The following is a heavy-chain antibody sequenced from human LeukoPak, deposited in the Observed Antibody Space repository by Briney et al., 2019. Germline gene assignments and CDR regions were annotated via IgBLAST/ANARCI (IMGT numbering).Heavy chain of an antibody. Sequence: SETLSLTCTVPDGSISSYYWSWIRQPAGKGLEWIGRIYTSGSTNYNPSLKSRVTMSVDTSKNQFSLKLSSVTAADTAVYYCARDLEGQLANWFDPWGQGTLVTVSS. CDR3: ARDLEGQLANWFDP. CDR2: IYTSGST. V-gene: IGHV4-4*07. J-gene: IGHJ5*02. D-gene: IGHD6-6*01. CDR1: DGSISSYY.